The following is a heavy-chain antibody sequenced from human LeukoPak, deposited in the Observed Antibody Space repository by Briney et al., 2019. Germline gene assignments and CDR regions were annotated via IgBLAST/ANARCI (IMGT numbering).Heavy chain of an antibody. D-gene: IGHD5-18*01. CDR3: VRDSVDTAMIDY. V-gene: IGHV3-66*02. J-gene: IGHJ4*02. Sequence: GGSLRLSCAASGFTVSSNYMSWVRQAPGKGLEWVSVIYSGGSTYYADSVKGRFTISRDNSKNTLYLQMNSLRAEDTAVYYCVRDSVDTAMIDYWGQGTLVTVSS. CDR1: GFTVSSNY. CDR2: IYSGGST.